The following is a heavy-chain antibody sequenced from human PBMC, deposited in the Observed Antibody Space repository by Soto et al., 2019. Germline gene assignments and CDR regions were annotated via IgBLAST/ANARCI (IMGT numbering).Heavy chain of an antibody. Sequence: QLQLQESGPGLVKPSETLSLTCIVSGGSISSSSYYWGWIRQPPGKGLEWIGSIYYSGTTYYNPCLKSRVTISVDTSKNRFSLKLSSVTAADTAVYYCARRYSASPVQGWGQGTLVTVSS. D-gene: IGHD1-26*01. CDR3: ARRYSASPVQG. CDR1: GGSISSSSYY. CDR2: IYYSGTT. J-gene: IGHJ4*02. V-gene: IGHV4-39*01.